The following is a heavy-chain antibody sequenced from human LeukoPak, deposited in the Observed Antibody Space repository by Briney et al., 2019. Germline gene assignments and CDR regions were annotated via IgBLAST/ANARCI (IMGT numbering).Heavy chain of an antibody. Sequence: GGSLRLSCAASGFTFSNSGMHWVRQAPGKGLEWVAVIWYDGSNKYYADSVKGRFTISRDNSKNTLYLQMNSLRAEDTAVYYRAAYSGSSPGGDYWGQGTLVTVSS. CDR2: IWYDGSNK. D-gene: IGHD1-26*01. V-gene: IGHV3-33*01. CDR1: GFTFSNSG. J-gene: IGHJ4*02. CDR3: AAYSGSSPGGDY.